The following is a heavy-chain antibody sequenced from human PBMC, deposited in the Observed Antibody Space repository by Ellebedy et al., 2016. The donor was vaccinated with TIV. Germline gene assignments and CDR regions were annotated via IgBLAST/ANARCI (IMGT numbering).Heavy chain of an antibody. CDR1: GGSFSDYS. CDR2: INHSGST. J-gene: IGHJ4*02. D-gene: IGHD2-15*01. Sequence: SETLSLTXAVYGGSFSDYSWSWIRQPPGKGLEWIGEINHSGSTNYNPSLTSRVTISVDTSKSQFSLNLKSVTAADTAVYFCARGGSWGLAYWGQGTLVTVSS. V-gene: IGHV4-34*01. CDR3: ARGGSWGLAY.